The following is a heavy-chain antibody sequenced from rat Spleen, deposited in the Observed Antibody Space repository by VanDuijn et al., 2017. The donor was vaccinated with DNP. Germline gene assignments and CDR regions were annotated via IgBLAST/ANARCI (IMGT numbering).Heavy chain of an antibody. V-gene: IGHV5-58*01. J-gene: IGHJ3*01. D-gene: IGHD1-1*01. Sequence: EVQLVETGGGLVQPGRSLKLSCVASGFTFSSYWMYWIRQAPGKGLEWVAYISYDGGSTYYRDSVKGRFTIFRDNAKSTLYLQMNSLRSEDMATYYCARHDYSGWFAYWGQGTLVTVSS. CDR2: ISYDGGST. CDR1: GFTFSSYW. CDR3: ARHDYSGWFAY.